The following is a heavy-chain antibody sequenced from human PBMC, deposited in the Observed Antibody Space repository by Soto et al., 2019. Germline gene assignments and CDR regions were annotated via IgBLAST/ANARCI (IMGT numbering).Heavy chain of an antibody. CDR3: ASAPSLYGPIDS. CDR2: ISGASTSI. D-gene: IGHD3-10*01. V-gene: IGHV3-48*02. J-gene: IGHJ4*02. CDR1: GFTFSSYS. Sequence: EVQLVESGGGLVQPGGSLRLSCAGSGFTFSSYSMNWVRQPPGKGLEWVSHISGASTSIYYADSVKWGFTMSRDNGKHSLDLQTHSLRDEDTAVYYCASAPSLYGPIDSWGQGTLVTVSS.